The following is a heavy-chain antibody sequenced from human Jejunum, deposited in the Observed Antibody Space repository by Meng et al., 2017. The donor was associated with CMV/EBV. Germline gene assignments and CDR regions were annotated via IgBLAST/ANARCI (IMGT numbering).Heavy chain of an antibody. CDR2: IIPFLGST. V-gene: IGHV1-69*05. CDR3: ARAYSTSSPHFDF. CDR1: GGTFSSYA. J-gene: IGHJ4*02. Sequence: SGGTFSSYAISWVRQAPGQGLEWMGGIIPFLGSTIYAQKFQGRVTITTDKSTSTAYMELSSLRSEDTAVYYCARAYSTSSPHFDFWGQGTLVTVSS. D-gene: IGHD6-6*01.